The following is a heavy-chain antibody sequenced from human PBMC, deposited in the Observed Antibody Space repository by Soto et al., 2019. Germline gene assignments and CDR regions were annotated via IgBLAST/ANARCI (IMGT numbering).Heavy chain of an antibody. CDR1: SGSISSGSYY. CDR3: ARANYGSGSYPFWYYYYGMDV. J-gene: IGHJ6*02. CDR2: IYYSGST. Sequence: SETLSLTCTVGSGSISSGSYYWGCIRQPPGKGLEWIGSIYYSGSTYYNPSLKSRVTISVDTSKNQFSLKLSSVTAADTAVYYCARANYGSGSYPFWYYYYGMDVWGQGTTVTGSS. D-gene: IGHD3-10*01. V-gene: IGHV4-39*01.